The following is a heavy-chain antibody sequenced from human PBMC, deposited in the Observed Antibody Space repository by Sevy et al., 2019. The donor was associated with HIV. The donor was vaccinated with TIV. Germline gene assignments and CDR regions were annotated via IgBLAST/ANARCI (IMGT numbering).Heavy chain of an antibody. D-gene: IGHD5-12*01. CDR2: IKSKTDGGTK. Sequence: GGSLRLSCAASGFTFSNAWMSWVRQAPGKGLEWVGRIKSKTDGGTKDYAAPGKGRFTISRDDSKNTLYLQMNSLKTEDTAVYYCTTGPGGGYDSQVPFDYWGQGTLVTVSS. J-gene: IGHJ4*01. CDR1: GFTFSNAW. V-gene: IGHV3-15*01. CDR3: TTGPGGGYDSQVPFDY.